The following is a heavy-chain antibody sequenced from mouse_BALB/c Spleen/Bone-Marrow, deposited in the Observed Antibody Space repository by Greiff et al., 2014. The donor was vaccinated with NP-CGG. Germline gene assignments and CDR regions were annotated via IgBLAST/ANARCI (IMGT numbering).Heavy chain of an antibody. CDR1: GFNIKDTY. D-gene: IGHD4-1*01. V-gene: IGHV14-3*02. CDR3: ASLTGTFDY. CDR2: IDPANEHT. J-gene: IGHJ2*01. Sequence: VQLQQSGAELVKPGASVKLSRTASGFNIKDTYIHWVKQRPEQGLEWIGRIDPANEHTKYDPNFQGKATITADTSSNTAYLRLSSLTSEDTAVYYCASLTGTFDYWGQGSTLTVSS.